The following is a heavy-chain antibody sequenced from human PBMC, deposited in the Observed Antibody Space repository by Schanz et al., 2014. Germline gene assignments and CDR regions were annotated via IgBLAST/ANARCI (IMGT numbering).Heavy chain of an antibody. CDR1: GFTFSDYY. J-gene: IGHJ6*02. D-gene: IGHD6-19*01. CDR3: ASVRIVAGNHRDGRDV. CDR2: ISNSGTYT. Sequence: QEQLVESGGGAVQPGRSLRLSCAASGFTFSDYYMTWMRQAPGKGLEWISYISNSGTYTKYTDSVKGRFVISRDNARSSLYLQMSSLRDGDAAVEYCASVRIVAGNHRDGRDVWGQGTTVIVSS. V-gene: IGHV3-11*05.